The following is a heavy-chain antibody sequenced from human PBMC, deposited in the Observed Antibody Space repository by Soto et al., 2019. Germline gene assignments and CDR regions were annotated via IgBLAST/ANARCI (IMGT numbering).Heavy chain of an antibody. CDR1: GFTVSSNY. J-gene: IGHJ3*02. V-gene: IGHV3-66*04. Sequence: GGSLRLSCAASGFTVSSNYMSWVRQAPGKGLEWVSVIYSGGSTYYADSVKGRLTISRDNSKNTLYLQMNSLRAEDTAVYYCARRFGYSNGKGAFDIWGQGTMVTVSS. D-gene: IGHD6-25*01. CDR3: ARRFGYSNGKGAFDI. CDR2: IYSGGST.